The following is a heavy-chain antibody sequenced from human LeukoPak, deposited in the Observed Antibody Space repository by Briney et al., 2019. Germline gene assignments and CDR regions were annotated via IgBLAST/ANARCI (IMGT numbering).Heavy chain of an antibody. J-gene: IGHJ4*02. Sequence: SETLFLTCTVSGGSISGYYWSWIRQPPGKGLEWIGYISYTGIANYNPSLKSRVTISLDTSKNQFSLKLSSVTAADTAVYYCANYYCPYASCIGFDFWGQGTLVTVSS. CDR3: ANYYCPYASCIGFDF. V-gene: IGHV4-59*08. D-gene: IGHD3-16*01. CDR2: ISYTGIA. CDR1: GGSISGYY.